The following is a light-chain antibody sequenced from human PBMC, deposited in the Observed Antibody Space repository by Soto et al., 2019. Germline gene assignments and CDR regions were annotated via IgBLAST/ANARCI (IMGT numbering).Light chain of an antibody. CDR2: DTS. CDR1: QSVPNTY. J-gene: IGKJ5*01. CDR3: KQYGNSEII. V-gene: IGKV3-20*01. Sequence: EIVLTQSPGTLSMSAGERAVLSCRTSQSVPNTYVAWYQQQPGQAPRLLISDTSNRATGIQDRFIGSGSGTDFTLTIRRLEPEDFAVFYCKQYGNSEIIFGQGTRLEIK.